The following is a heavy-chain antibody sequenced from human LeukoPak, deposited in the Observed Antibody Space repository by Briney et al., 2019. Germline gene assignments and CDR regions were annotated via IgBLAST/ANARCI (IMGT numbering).Heavy chain of an antibody. Sequence: PSETLSLTCSASGGSISSNSYYWAWIRQPPGKGLEWIGSMYSSGSTYYNPSLKSRVTISVDTSKNQFSLKLSSVTAADTAVYYCARGPPDCSSTSCYAFDAFDIWGQGTMVTVSS. CDR2: MYSSGST. J-gene: IGHJ3*02. CDR1: GGSISSNSYY. D-gene: IGHD2-2*01. V-gene: IGHV4-39*07. CDR3: ARGPPDCSSTSCYAFDAFDI.